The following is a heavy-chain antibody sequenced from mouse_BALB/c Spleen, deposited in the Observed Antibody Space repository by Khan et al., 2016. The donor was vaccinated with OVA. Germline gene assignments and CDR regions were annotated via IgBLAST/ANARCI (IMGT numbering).Heavy chain of an antibody. D-gene: IGHD2-2*01. CDR3: TRHGYVAWFTY. Sequence: EVQLQESGPELMKPGTSVKISCKASGYSFTTYYIHWVIQTHGKSLEWIGYIDPFSGGTNYNQKFKGKATLTVDKSSSTAYIHLSNLTSEDSAVYYCTRHGYVAWFTYWGQGTLVTVSA. CDR2: IDPFSGGT. J-gene: IGHJ3*01. CDR1: GYSFTTYY. V-gene: IGHV1S135*01.